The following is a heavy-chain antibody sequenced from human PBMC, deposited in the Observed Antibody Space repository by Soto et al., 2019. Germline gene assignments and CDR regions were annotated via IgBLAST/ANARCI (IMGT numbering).Heavy chain of an antibody. CDR1: GDSISSFY. D-gene: IGHD2-2*01. V-gene: IGHV4-59*05. J-gene: IGHJ5*02. CDR3: ARAGVVVPAAAPNWFDP. Sequence: LSLTCTVSGDSISSFYWTWIRQPPGKGLEWIGSIHYRGNAYYNPSLQTRVTISVDTSKNQFSLKLSSVTAADTAVYYCARAGVVVPAAAPNWFDPWGQGTLVTVSS. CDR2: IHYRGNA.